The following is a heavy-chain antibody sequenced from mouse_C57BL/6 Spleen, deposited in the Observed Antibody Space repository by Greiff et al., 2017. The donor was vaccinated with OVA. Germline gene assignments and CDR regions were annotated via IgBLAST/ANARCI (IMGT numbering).Heavy chain of an antibody. CDR1: GYTFTSYG. CDR2: IYPRSGNT. D-gene: IGHD2-4*01. V-gene: IGHV1-81*01. CDR3: ARNDYDGALFDY. Sequence: QVQLQQSGAELARPGASVKLSCKASGYTFTSYGISWVKQRTGQGLEWIGEIYPRSGNTYYNEKFKGKATLTADKSSSTAYMELRSLTSEDSAVYFCARNDYDGALFDYWGQGTTLTVSS. J-gene: IGHJ2*01.